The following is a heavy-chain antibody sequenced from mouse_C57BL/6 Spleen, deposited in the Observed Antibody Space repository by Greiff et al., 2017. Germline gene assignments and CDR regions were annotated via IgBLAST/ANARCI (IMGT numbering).Heavy chain of an antibody. CDR3: ARGGPITKGVHQAWFAY. CDR1: GYAFTNYL. V-gene: IGHV1-54*01. D-gene: IGHD1-1*02. Sequence: QVQLQQSGAELVRPGTSVKVSCKASGYAFTNYLLEWVKQRPGQGLEWIGVIIPGSGGTNYNEKFKGKATLTADKSSSTAYMQLNSLTSEDSAGYICARGGPITKGVHQAWFAYWGQGTLVTVSA. J-gene: IGHJ3*01. CDR2: IIPGSGGT.